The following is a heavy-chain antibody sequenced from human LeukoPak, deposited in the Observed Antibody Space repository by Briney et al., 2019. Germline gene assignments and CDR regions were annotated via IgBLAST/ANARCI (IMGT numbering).Heavy chain of an antibody. J-gene: IGHJ4*02. CDR1: GFTFSSHR. V-gene: IGHV3-7*01. CDR3: ARDLSGYFDY. D-gene: IGHD5/OR15-5a*01. CDR2: IKQDGSEK. Sequence: GGSLRLSCAASGFTFSSHRMSWVRQAPGKGLEWVANIKQDGSEKYYVDSVKGRFTISRDNAKNSLYLQMNSLRAEDTAVYYCARDLSGYFDYWGQGTLVTVSS.